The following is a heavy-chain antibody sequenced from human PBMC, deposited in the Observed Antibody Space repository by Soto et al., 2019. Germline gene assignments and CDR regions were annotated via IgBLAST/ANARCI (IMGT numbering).Heavy chain of an antibody. CDR2: IIPIFGTA. CDR3: VTTEGYYDFWSGYYRDYYYGMDV. Sequence: QVQLVQSGAEVKKPGSSVKVSCKASGGTFSSYAISWVRQAPGQGLEWMGGIIPIFGTANYAQKFQGRVTITADESTSTAYMELSSLRSEDTAVYYCVTTEGYYDFWSGYYRDYYYGMDVWGQGTTVTVSS. CDR1: GGTFSSYA. V-gene: IGHV1-69*01. D-gene: IGHD3-3*01. J-gene: IGHJ6*02.